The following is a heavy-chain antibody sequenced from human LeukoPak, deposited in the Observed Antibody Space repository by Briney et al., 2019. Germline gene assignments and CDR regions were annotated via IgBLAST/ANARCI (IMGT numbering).Heavy chain of an antibody. CDR1: GFTFSDYS. V-gene: IGHV3-21*01. J-gene: IGHJ4*02. D-gene: IGHD3-22*01. CDR2: VNTVSSYM. Sequence: GGSLRLSCAASGFTFSDYSMNWVRQAPGKGLEWVASVNTVSSYMYYADSMRGRFTISRDNAKNSLFLQMNSLRAEDTAVYYCARLRRNSDRSDFFYYYDHWGQGTLVTVSS. CDR3: ARLRRNSDRSDFFYYYDH.